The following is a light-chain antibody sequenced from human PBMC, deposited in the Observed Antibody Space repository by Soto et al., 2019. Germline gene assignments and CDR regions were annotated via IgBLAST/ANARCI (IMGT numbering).Light chain of an antibody. J-gene: IGKJ5*01. CDR3: QQYSNWAPIT. CDR2: GAT. V-gene: IGKV3-15*01. Sequence: ELVMTQSPAPLSCSQGEKDTLSCRASQSVSILLAWYQQKPGQAPRLLIHGATTRATGIPARFSASGSGTEFTLTISSLQSEDFAVYYCQQYSNWAPITFGQGTRLEIK. CDR1: QSVSIL.